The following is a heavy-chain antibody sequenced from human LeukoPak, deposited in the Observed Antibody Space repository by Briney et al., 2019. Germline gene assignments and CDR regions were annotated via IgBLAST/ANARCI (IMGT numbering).Heavy chain of an antibody. CDR3: ARDPSGSGWSLNN. Sequence: GGSLRLSCTASGFNFGSDAMHWVRQAPGKGLEWVAFIWYDGSNDHYADSVKGRFTISRDNSKNTVCLQMNSLRVEDTAVYYCARDPSGSGWSLNNWGQGTLVAVSS. CDR2: IWYDGSND. J-gene: IGHJ4*02. D-gene: IGHD6-19*01. CDR1: GFNFGSDA. V-gene: IGHV3-33*01.